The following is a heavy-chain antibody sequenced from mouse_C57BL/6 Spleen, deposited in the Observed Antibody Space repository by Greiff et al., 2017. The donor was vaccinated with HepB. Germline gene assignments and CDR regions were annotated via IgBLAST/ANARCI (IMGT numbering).Heavy chain of an antibody. CDR3: ATNYYGSISFDY. CDR2: ISSGSSTI. D-gene: IGHD1-1*01. CDR1: GFTFSDYG. J-gene: IGHJ2*01. Sequence: EVKVVESGGGLVKPGGSLKLSCAASGFTFSDYGMHWVRQAPEKGLEWVAYISSGSSTIYYADTVKGRFTISRDNAKNTLFLQMTSLRSEDTAMYYCATNYYGSISFDYWGQGTTLTVSS. V-gene: IGHV5-17*01.